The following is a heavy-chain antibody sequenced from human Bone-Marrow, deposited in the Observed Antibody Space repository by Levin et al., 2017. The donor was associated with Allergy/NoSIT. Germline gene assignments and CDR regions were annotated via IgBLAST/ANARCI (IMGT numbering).Heavy chain of an antibody. V-gene: IGHV1-69*06. CDR2: IIPIFGTA. CDR1: GGTFSSYA. D-gene: IGHD3-10*01. Sequence: SVKVSCKASGGTFSSYAISWVRQAPGQGLEWMGGIIPIFGTANYAQKFQGRVTITADKSTSTAYMELSSLRSEDTAVYYCAGAPGVKLYDAFDIWGQGTMVTVSS. CDR3: AGAPGVKLYDAFDI. J-gene: IGHJ3*02.